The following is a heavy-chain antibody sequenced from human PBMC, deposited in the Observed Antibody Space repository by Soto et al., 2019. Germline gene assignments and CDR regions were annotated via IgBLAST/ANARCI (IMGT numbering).Heavy chain of an antibody. CDR2: INHSGST. D-gene: IGHD2-21*02. Sequence: QLQLQESGSGLVKPSQTLSLTCAVSGGSITSGTYFWSWIRQPPGKGLEWIGHINHSGSTYYNPSLKSRLTISVDRSKNQFSLKLNSVTAADTAVYYCARARLRQTRRAFDMWGQGTMVTVSS. CDR1: GGSITSGTYF. J-gene: IGHJ3*02. V-gene: IGHV4-30-2*01. CDR3: ARARLRQTRRAFDM.